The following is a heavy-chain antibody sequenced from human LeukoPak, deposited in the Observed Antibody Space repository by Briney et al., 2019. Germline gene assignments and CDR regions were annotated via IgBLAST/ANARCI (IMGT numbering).Heavy chain of an antibody. CDR1: GGSISSGGYY. V-gene: IGHV4-31*03. J-gene: IGHJ4*02. CDR2: IYYSGST. CDR3: ARSYGSGSYYSRSEAYFDY. Sequence: SETLSLTCTVSGGSISSGGYYWSWIRQHPGKSLEWIGYIYYSGSTYYNPSLKSRVTISVGTSKNQFSLKLSSVTAADTAVYYCARSYGSGSYYSRSEAYFDYWGQGTLVTVSS. D-gene: IGHD3-10*01.